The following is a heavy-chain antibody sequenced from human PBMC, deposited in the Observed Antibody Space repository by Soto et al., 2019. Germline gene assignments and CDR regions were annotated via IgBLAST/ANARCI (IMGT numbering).Heavy chain of an antibody. V-gene: IGHV3-73*02. Sequence: EVQLVESGGGLVQPGGSLKLSCATSGLTFSGSNMHWVRQASGKGLEWVGRIKSKADSYATAYAASVKGRFIVSRDDSQNTAYLQMNSLKTEDTAVYYCTRWGGDPPTLDYWGQGTLVTVS. J-gene: IGHJ4*02. CDR2: IKSKADSYAT. CDR3: TRWGGDPPTLDY. CDR1: GLTFSGSN. D-gene: IGHD4-17*01.